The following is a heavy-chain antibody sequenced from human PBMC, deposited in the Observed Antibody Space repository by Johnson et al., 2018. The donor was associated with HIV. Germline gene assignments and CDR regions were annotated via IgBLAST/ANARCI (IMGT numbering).Heavy chain of an antibody. J-gene: IGHJ3*02. CDR3: ARDGGVAAAVGVVAFDI. Sequence: QVQLVESGGGLVKPGGSLRLSCAASGFTFSDYYMNWIRQAPGKGLEWVSYISSSGSSIYYADSVKGRFTISRDTAENSLYLQINSLRAEATAVYYCARDGGVAAAVGVVAFDIWGQGTLVTVSS. CDR2: ISSSGSSI. V-gene: IGHV3-11*04. D-gene: IGHD6-13*01. CDR1: GFTFSDYY.